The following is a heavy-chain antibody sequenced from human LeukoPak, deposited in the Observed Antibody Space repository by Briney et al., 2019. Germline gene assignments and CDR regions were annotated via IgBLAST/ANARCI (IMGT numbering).Heavy chain of an antibody. CDR3: ARDRRDMVRGINIVRQYHYYYYMDV. Sequence: NSSETLSLTCAVYGGSFSGYYWSWVRQPPGKGLEWIGEINHSGSTNYNPSLKSRVTISVDTSKNQFSLRLSSVTAADTAMYYCARDRRDMVRGINIVRQYHYYYYMDVWGKGTTVTVSS. D-gene: IGHD3-10*01. CDR2: INHSGST. V-gene: IGHV4-34*01. CDR1: GGSFSGYY. J-gene: IGHJ6*03.